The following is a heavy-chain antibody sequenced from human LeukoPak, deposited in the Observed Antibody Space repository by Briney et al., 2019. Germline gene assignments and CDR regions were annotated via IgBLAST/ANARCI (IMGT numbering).Heavy chain of an antibody. D-gene: IGHD6-19*01. J-gene: IGHJ4*02. V-gene: IGHV3-30-3*01. CDR2: ISYDGSNK. CDR1: GFTFSSYA. CDR3: ARGGYSSGWYLWVTGGVDY. Sequence: GGSLRLSCAASGFTFSSYAMPWVRQAPGKGLEWVAVISYDGSNKYYADSVKGRFTISRDNSKNTLYLQMSSLRAEDTAVYYCARGGYSSGWYLWVTGGVDYWGQGTLVTVSS.